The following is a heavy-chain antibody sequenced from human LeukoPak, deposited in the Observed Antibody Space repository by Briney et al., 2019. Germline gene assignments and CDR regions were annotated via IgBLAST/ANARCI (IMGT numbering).Heavy chain of an antibody. CDR1: GFIFSNYG. Sequence: GGSLRLSCAASGFIFSNYGMSWVRQAPGKGLEWVSSISFSSTHIYYADSIQGRFTISRDNSKSTLYLQMNSLRAEDTAVYYCARDPPGAHFDYWGQGTLVTVSS. D-gene: IGHD7-27*01. CDR2: ISFSSTHI. V-gene: IGHV3-21*01. J-gene: IGHJ4*02. CDR3: ARDPPGAHFDY.